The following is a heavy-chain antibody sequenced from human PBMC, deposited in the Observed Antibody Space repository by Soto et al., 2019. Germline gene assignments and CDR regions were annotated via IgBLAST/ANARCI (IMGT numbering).Heavy chain of an antibody. CDR3: TSPFPMTTGTTDHAEYFQH. CDR1: GFTFSGSA. J-gene: IGHJ1*01. CDR2: IRSKANSYAT. V-gene: IGHV3-73*01. Sequence: GGCLRLPCAASGFTFSGSAMHWVRQASGKGLEWVGRIRSKANSYATAYAASVKGRFTISRDDSKNTANLQMNRLKNDDTAVYYCTSPFPMTTGTTDHAEYFQHWRQGTLVTGSS. D-gene: IGHD4-17*01.